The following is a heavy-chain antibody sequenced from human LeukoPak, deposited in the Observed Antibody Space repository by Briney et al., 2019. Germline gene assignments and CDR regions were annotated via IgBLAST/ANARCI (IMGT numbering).Heavy chain of an antibody. CDR3: ARGATAGRFSLRPTGAYYMDV. Sequence: ASVKVSCKASGYTFTSYEMHWVRQSPGQGLEWMGWINPNSGGTNCAQKFQGRVTMTRDTSINTAYMELSSLRFDDTAVYYCARGATAGRFSLRPTGAYYMDVWGKGTTVTVSS. CDR2: INPNSGGT. J-gene: IGHJ6*03. D-gene: IGHD6-13*01. V-gene: IGHV1-2*02. CDR1: GYTFTSYE.